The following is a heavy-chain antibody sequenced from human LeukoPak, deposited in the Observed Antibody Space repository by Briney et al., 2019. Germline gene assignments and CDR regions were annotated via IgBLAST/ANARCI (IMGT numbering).Heavy chain of an antibody. CDR3: ARDYGGSPPFDY. CDR1: GFIFSSHG. V-gene: IGHV3-23*01. Sequence: GGSLRLSCAASGFIFSSHGMNWVRQAPGKGLEWVSGISPSGDITYYADSVKGRFTISRDNSKNTVYLQMDSLRFEDAAVYYCARDYGGSPPFDYWGQGTLVTVSS. CDR2: ISPSGDIT. D-gene: IGHD4-23*01. J-gene: IGHJ4*02.